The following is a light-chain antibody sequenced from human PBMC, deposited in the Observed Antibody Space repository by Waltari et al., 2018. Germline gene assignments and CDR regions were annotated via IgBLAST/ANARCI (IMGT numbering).Light chain of an antibody. V-gene: IGKV1-9*01. CDR1: QAISSY. J-gene: IGKJ4*01. CDR3: QQYKSYPLT. CDR2: AAS. Sequence: DLQLTQSPSFLSASVGARVTITCRASQAISSYLAWYQQKPGKAPNLLIYAASTLQSGVPSNFSGSGSGTDFTLTISSLQPENFATYYCQQYKSYPLTFGGGTKVEIK.